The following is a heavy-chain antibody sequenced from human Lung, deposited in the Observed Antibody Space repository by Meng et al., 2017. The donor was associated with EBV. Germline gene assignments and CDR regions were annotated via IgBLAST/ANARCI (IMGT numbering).Heavy chain of an antibody. J-gene: IGHJ4*02. Sequence: VQLQQWGAGLLEPSETLSLTCAVYGGSFSAYYWSWIRQAPGKGLEWVGRIRSQGDDEATDYAVPVRGRFTISRDDSRNTLYMQMNSLKIEDTAVYYCSRDQRGGRRDFDHWGQGTLVTVSS. CDR1: GGSFSAYY. V-gene: IGHV3-15*07. CDR3: SRDQRGGRRDFDH. CDR2: IRSQGDDEAT. D-gene: IGHD5-12*01.